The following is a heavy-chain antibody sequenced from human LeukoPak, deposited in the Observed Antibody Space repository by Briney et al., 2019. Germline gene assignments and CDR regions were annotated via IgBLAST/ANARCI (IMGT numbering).Heavy chain of an antibody. CDR3: ARDPGNWNYVALDY. Sequence: SGGSLRLSCAASGFTFSSYAMHWVRQAPGKGLEWVAVISYDGSNKYYADSVKGRFTISRDNSKNTLYLQMNSLRAEDTAVYYCARDPGNWNYVALDYWGKGTLVTVSS. CDR1: GFTFSSYA. J-gene: IGHJ4*02. D-gene: IGHD1-7*01. CDR2: ISYDGSNK. V-gene: IGHV3-30*01.